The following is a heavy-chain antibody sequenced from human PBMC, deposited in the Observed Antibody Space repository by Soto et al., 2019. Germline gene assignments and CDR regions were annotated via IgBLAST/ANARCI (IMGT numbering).Heavy chain of an antibody. V-gene: IGHV4-59*01. CDR1: GGSISSYY. D-gene: IGHD3-10*01. J-gene: IGHJ4*02. Sequence: SETLSLTCTVSGGSISSYYWSWIRQPPGKGLEWIGYIYYSGSTNYNPSLKSRVTISVDTSKNQFSLKLSSVTAADTAVYYCVRSGDYRSGSYWYFFDYWGRGTQVTVSS. CDR3: VRSGDYRSGSYWYFFDY. CDR2: IYYSGST.